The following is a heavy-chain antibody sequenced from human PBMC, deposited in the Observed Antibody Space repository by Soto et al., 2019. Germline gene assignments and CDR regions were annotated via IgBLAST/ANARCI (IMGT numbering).Heavy chain of an antibody. Sequence: SVKVSCKASGGTFSSYAISWVRQAPGQGLEWMGGIIPIFGTANYAQKFQGRVTITADKSTSTAYMELSSLRSEDTAVYYCARDDSSGYYYGYYYYGMDVWGQGTTVTSP. V-gene: IGHV1-69*06. CDR2: IIPIFGTA. J-gene: IGHJ6*02. D-gene: IGHD3-22*01. CDR1: GGTFSSYA. CDR3: ARDDSSGYYYGYYYYGMDV.